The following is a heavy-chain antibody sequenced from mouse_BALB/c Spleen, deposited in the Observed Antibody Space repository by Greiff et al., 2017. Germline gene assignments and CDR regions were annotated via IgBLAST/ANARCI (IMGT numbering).Heavy chain of an antibody. Sequence: QVHVKQSGAELAKPGASVKMSCKASGYTFTSYWMHWVKQRPGQGLEWIGYINPSTGYTEYNQKFKDKATLTADKSSSTAYMQLSSLTSEDSAVYYCARSRTTATFAMDYWGQGTSVTVSS. J-gene: IGHJ4*01. CDR1: GYTFTSYW. V-gene: IGHV1-7*01. CDR3: ARSRTTATFAMDY. CDR2: INPSTGYT. D-gene: IGHD1-2*01.